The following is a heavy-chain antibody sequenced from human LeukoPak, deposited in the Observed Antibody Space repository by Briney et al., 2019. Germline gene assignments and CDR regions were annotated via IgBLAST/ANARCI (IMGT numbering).Heavy chain of an antibody. CDR1: GYIFTNYG. V-gene: IGHV1-18*01. CDR3: ARVEAQVRGGIDY. CDR2: MSAYNGKA. Sequence: ASVKVSCKASGYIFTNYGISWVRQAPGQGLEWMGWMSAYNGKANYAQKFQGRVTMTTDTSTSTAYMELRSLRSDDTAVFYCARVEAQVRGGIDYWGQGTLVTVSS. D-gene: IGHD3-10*01. J-gene: IGHJ4*02.